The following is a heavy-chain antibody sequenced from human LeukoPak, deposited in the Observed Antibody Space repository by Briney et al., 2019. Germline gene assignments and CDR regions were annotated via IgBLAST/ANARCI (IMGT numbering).Heavy chain of an antibody. J-gene: IGHJ3*02. D-gene: IGHD6-19*01. CDR1: GYTLTELS. Sequence: GASVEVSCKVSGYTLTELSMHWVRQAPGKGLEWMGGFDPEDGETIYAQKFQGRVTMTEDTSTDTAYMELSSLRSEDTAVYYCATVLVKYSSGWHAFDIWGQGTMVTVSS. CDR2: FDPEDGET. CDR3: ATVLVKYSSGWHAFDI. V-gene: IGHV1-24*01.